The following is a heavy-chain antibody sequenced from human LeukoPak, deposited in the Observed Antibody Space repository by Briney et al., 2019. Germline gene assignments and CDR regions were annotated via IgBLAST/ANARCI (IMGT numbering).Heavy chain of an antibody. CDR1: GDSISSYY. CDR3: ARVATYYDYVWGSYRYYFDY. D-gene: IGHD3-16*02. CDR2: IYTSGST. J-gene: IGHJ4*02. V-gene: IGHV4-4*07. Sequence: SETLSLTCTVSGDSISSYYWSWIRQPAGKGLEWIGRIYTSGSTNYNPSLKSRVTMSVDTSKNQFSLKLSSVTAADTAVYYCARVATYYDYVWGSYRYYFDYWGQGTLVTVSS.